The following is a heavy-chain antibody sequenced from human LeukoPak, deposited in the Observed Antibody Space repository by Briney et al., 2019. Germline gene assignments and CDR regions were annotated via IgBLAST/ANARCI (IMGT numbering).Heavy chain of an antibody. D-gene: IGHD5-12*01. CDR3: ARDRSGYEIL. Sequence: ASVKVSCKASGGTFSSYAISWVRQAPGQGLEWMGRIIPILGVANYAQKFQGRVTITADESTSTAYMELSSLRSEDTAVYYCARDRSGYEILWGQGTLVTVSS. CDR2: IIPILGVA. CDR1: GGTFSSYA. J-gene: IGHJ4*02. V-gene: IGHV1-69*04.